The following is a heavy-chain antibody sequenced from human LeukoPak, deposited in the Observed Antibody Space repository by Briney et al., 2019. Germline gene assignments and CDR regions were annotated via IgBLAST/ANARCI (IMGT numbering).Heavy chain of an antibody. Sequence: GGSLRLSCAASGFTFSSYWMHWVRQAPGKGLVWVSRINSDGSSTSYADSAKGRFTISRDNAKNTLYLQMNSLRAEDTAVYYCARDHGDGYNPVDYWGQGTLVTVSS. CDR3: ARDHGDGYNPVDY. CDR2: INSDGSST. J-gene: IGHJ4*02. D-gene: IGHD5-24*01. CDR1: GFTFSSYW. V-gene: IGHV3-74*01.